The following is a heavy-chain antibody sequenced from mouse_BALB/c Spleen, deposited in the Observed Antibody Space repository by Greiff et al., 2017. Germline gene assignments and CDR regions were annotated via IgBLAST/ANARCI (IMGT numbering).Heavy chain of an antibody. CDR3: ATYYDYGNYYAMDY. V-gene: IGHV1-14*01. Sequence: VQLQQSGPELVKPGASVKMSCKASGYTFTSYVMHWVKQKPGQGLEWIGYINPYNDGTKYNEKFKGKATLTSDKSSSTAYMELSSLTSEDSAVYYCATYYDYGNYYAMDYWGQGTSVTVSS. D-gene: IGHD2-4*01. CDR2: INPYNDGT. CDR1: GYTFTSYV. J-gene: IGHJ4*01.